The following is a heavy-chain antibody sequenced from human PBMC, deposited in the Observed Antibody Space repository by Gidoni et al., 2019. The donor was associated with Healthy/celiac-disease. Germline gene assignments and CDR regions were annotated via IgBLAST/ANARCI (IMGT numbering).Heavy chain of an antibody. D-gene: IGHD2-2*01. Sequence: VQLVQSGAEVKKPGESLKISCQGSGYSFTIYWIGWVRQMPGKGLEWMGIIYPGDSDTRYSPSFQGQVTISADKSISTAYLQWSSLKASDTAMYYCARLGEYCSSTSCYRGYYYYGMDVWGQGTTVTVSS. J-gene: IGHJ6*02. V-gene: IGHV5-51*01. CDR3: ARLGEYCSSTSCYRGYYYYGMDV. CDR2: IYPGDSDT. CDR1: GYSFTIYW.